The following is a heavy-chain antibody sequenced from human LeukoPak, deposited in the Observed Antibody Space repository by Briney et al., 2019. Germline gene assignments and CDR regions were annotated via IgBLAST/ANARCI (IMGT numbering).Heavy chain of an antibody. CDR1: GYTLTDYY. CDR3: ATLYGDYVSSDY. J-gene: IGHJ4*02. Sequence: ASVKVSCKASGYTLTDYYMHWVRQAPGQGVEWMGWIDPKGGGTNYAQNFQGRVTMTRDTSIRTAYMELSRLRSDDTAVYYCATLYGDYVSSDYWGQGTLVSVSS. V-gene: IGHV1-2*02. CDR2: IDPKGGGT. D-gene: IGHD4-17*01.